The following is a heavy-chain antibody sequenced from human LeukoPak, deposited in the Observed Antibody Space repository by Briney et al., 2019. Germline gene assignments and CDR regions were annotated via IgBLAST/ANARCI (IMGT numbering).Heavy chain of an antibody. V-gene: IGHV1-69*05. CDR2: IIPIFGTA. Sequence: SVKVSCKASGGTFSSYAISWVRQAPGQGLEWMGGIIPIFGTANYAQKFQGRVTMTRNTSISTAYMELSSLRSEDTAVYYCARARRDGYKKPYAFDIWGQGTMVTVSS. CDR3: ARARRDGYKKPYAFDI. J-gene: IGHJ3*02. CDR1: GGTFSSYA. D-gene: IGHD5-24*01.